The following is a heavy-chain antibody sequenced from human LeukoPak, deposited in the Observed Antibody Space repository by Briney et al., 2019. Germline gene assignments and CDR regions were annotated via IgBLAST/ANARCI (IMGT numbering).Heavy chain of an antibody. D-gene: IGHD1-26*01. J-gene: IGHJ4*02. CDR3: ARGRIDEWAYVDPIGFDY. V-gene: IGHV1-69*05. Sequence: SVKVSCKASGGTFSSYAISWVRQAPGQGLEWMGGIIPIFGTANYAQKFQGRVTITTDESTSTAYMELSSLRSEDTAVYYCARGRIDEWAYVDPIGFDYWGQGTLVTVSS. CDR2: IIPIFGTA. CDR1: GGTFSSYA.